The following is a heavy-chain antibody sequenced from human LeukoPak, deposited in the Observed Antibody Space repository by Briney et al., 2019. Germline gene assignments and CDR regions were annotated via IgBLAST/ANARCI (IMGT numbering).Heavy chain of an antibody. D-gene: IGHD3-9*01. Sequence: PGGSLRLSCAASGFTFSSYGMHWVRQAPGKGLEWVAFIRYDGSNKYYADSVKGRFTISRDNSKNTLYLQMNSLRAEDTAVYYCAKDMYYDILTGYYTIGYYFDYWGQGTLVTVSS. CDR3: AKDMYYDILTGYYTIGYYFDY. V-gene: IGHV3-30*02. CDR2: IRYDGSNK. CDR1: GFTFSSYG. J-gene: IGHJ4*02.